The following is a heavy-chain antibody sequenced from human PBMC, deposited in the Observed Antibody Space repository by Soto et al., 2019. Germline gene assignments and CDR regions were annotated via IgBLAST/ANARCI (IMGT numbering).Heavy chain of an antibody. CDR3: ARVPSHDSSGPNDY. D-gene: IGHD3-22*01. CDR2: ISAYNGNT. CDR1: GYTFTSYG. V-gene: IGHV1-18*04. Sequence: ASVKVSCKASGYTFTSYGISWVRQAPGQGLEWMGWISAYNGNTNYAQKLQGRVTMTTDTSTSTAYMELRSLRSDDTAVYYCARVPSHDSSGPNDYWGHGTLVTVSS. J-gene: IGHJ4*01.